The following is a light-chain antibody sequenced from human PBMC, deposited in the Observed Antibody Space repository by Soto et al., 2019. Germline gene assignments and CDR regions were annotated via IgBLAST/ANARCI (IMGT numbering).Light chain of an antibody. Sequence: DVVMTQSPLSLPVTLGQPASICCRSSQSLVYSDGNTYLNWFQQRPGQSPRRLIYKVSNRDSGVPDRFSGSGSGTEFTLTISGLQSEDFALYFCQQYNNWPFSFGPGTRLEIK. CDR2: KVS. CDR3: QQYNNWPFS. V-gene: IGKV2-30*01. CDR1: QSLVYSDGNTY. J-gene: IGKJ5*01.